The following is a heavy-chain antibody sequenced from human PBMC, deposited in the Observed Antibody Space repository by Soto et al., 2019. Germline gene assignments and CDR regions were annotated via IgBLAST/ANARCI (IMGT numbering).Heavy chain of an antibody. Sequence: SETLSLTCTVSGGSISSYYWSWIRQPPGKGLEWIGYTYYSGSTNYNPSLKSRVTISVDTSKNQFSLKLSSVTAADTAVYYCARDHYDFWSGKYYYYYMDVWGKGTTVTVSS. V-gene: IGHV4-59*01. CDR2: TYYSGST. CDR3: ARDHYDFWSGKYYYYYMDV. CDR1: GGSISSYY. J-gene: IGHJ6*03. D-gene: IGHD3-3*01.